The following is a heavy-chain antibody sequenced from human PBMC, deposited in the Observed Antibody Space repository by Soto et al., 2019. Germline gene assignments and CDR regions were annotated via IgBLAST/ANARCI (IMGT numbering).Heavy chain of an antibody. CDR1: GYSISSGAYY. CDR2: IFHHGGT. V-gene: IGHV4-30-2*01. D-gene: IGHD5-12*01. Sequence: QIHLQESGSGLVKPSQTLSLTCAVSGYSISSGAYYWSWIRQPQGKGLEWIGYIFHHGGTYYNPSLESRITISLDRSKNQSSLKVSAVTAADTALYYCARLDGYNSFDFWGQGTLVTVSS. J-gene: IGHJ4*02. CDR3: ARLDGYNSFDF.